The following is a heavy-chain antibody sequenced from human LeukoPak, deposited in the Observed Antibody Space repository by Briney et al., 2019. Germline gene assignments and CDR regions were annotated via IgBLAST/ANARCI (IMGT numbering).Heavy chain of an antibody. D-gene: IGHD1-26*01. CDR2: IYYSGST. J-gene: IGHJ4*02. CDR1: GGSISSGDYY. CDR3: ARLGRIVAWIDY. V-gene: IGHV4-30-4*01. Sequence: NSSETLSLTCTVSGGSISSGDYYWSWIRQPPGKGLEWIGYIYYSGSTYYNPSLKSRVTISVDTSKNQFSLKLSSVTAADTAVYYCARLGRIVAWIDYWGQGTLVTVSS.